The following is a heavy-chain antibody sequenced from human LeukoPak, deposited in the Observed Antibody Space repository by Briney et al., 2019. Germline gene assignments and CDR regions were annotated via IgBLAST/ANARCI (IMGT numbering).Heavy chain of an antibody. CDR3: ARDPGVVGATIDY. CDR1: GYTFTSYG. Sequence: ASVKVSCKASGYTFTSYGISWVRQAPGQGLEWMGWISAYNGNTNYAQKLQGRVTMTTDTSTSTAYIELRSLRSDDTAVYYCARDPGVVGATIDYWGQGTLVTVSS. V-gene: IGHV1-18*01. CDR2: ISAYNGNT. D-gene: IGHD1-26*01. J-gene: IGHJ4*02.